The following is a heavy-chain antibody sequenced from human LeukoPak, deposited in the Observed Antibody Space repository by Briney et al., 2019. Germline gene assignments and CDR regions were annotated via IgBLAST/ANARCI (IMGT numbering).Heavy chain of an antibody. CDR3: AREGLRRGSGDFDY. V-gene: IGHV4-59*01. D-gene: IGHD5-12*01. J-gene: IGHJ4*02. CDR1: GGSISSYY. CDR2: IYYSGST. Sequence: SETLSLTCTVSGGSISSYYWSWIRQPPGKGLEWIGYIYYSGSTNYNPSLKSRVTISVDTSKNQFSLKLSSVTAADTAVYYCAREGLRRGSGDFDYWGQGTLVTVSS.